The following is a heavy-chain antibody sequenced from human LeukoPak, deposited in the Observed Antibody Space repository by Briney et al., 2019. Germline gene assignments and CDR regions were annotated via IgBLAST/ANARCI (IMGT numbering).Heavy chain of an antibody. CDR2: IKEDGSEK. CDR3: AREGSGLDY. V-gene: IGHV3-7*03. J-gene: IGHJ4*02. Sequence: GGSLRLSCAASGFTFSTYWMNWVRQAPGKGLEWVAKIKEDGSEKFYVDSVRGRFTISRDNAKNSLYLQTNTLRAEDTAVYYCAREGSGLDYWGQGTLVTVSS. D-gene: IGHD2-15*01. CDR1: GFTFSTYW.